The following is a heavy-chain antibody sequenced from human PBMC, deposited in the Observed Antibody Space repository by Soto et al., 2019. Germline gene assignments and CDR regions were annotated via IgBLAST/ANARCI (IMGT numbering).Heavy chain of an antibody. D-gene: IGHD2-21*01. Sequence: QVQLVQSGAEVKKPGASVKVSCKASGYTFTSYDMHWVRQAPGQRLEWMGWINAGNGNTKYSQKFQGRVTITRDTSASTAYMELSSLRSEDTAVYYCAGETYAYCGGDCYWGYWGQGTLVTVSS. J-gene: IGHJ4*02. V-gene: IGHV1-3*01. CDR3: AGETYAYCGGDCYWGY. CDR1: GYTFTSYD. CDR2: INAGNGNT.